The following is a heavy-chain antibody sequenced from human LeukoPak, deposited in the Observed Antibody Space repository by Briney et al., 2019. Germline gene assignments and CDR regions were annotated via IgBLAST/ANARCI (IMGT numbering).Heavy chain of an antibody. D-gene: IGHD6-13*01. CDR3: ARHPFSKGYSSSWYGGSDAFDI. CDR1: GGSISSSSYY. Sequence: SETLSLTCTVSGGSISSSSYYWGWIRQPPGKGLEWIGSIYYSGSTYYNPSLKSRVTISVDTSKNQFSLKLSSVTAADTAVYYCARHPFSKGYSSSWYGGSDAFDIWGQGTMVTVSS. CDR2: IYYSGST. V-gene: IGHV4-39*01. J-gene: IGHJ3*02.